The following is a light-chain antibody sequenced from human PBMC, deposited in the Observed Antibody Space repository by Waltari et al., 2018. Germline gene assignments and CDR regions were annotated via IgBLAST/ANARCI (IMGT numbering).Light chain of an antibody. J-gene: IGLJ3*02. V-gene: IGLV2-14*01. Sequence: QSALTQPASVSGSPGQSITISCTGTSRDVGGYNYVSSYQQHPGKAPKLMIYEVSNRPAGVSNRFSGSKSGNTASLTISGLQAEDEADYYCSSYTSSSTLKVFGGGTKLTVL. CDR2: EVS. CDR3: SSYTSSSTLKV. CDR1: SRDVGGYNY.